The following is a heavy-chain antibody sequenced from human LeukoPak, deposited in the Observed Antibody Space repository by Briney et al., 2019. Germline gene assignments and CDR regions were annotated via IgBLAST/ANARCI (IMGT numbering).Heavy chain of an antibody. D-gene: IGHD5/OR15-5a*01. CDR1: GFTFSSYA. Sequence: PGGSLRLSCAASGFTFSSYAMHWVRQAPGKGLEYVSAISSNGGSTYYANSVKGRFTISRDNSKNTLYLQMGSLRAEDMAVYYCARSVRDYYYGMDVWGQGTTVTVSS. CDR3: ARSVRDYYYGMDV. CDR2: ISSNGGST. J-gene: IGHJ6*02. V-gene: IGHV3-64*01.